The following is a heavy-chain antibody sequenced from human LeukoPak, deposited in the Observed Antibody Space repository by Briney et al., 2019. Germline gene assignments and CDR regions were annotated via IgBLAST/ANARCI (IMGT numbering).Heavy chain of an antibody. D-gene: IGHD1-14*01. CDR2: INHGGVT. J-gene: IGHJ6*03. Sequence: SETLSLTCGVSGGSFSGHYWTWLRQTPGKGLEWVGEINHGGVTNYNPSLKSRVSISIDTSTNEISLNMSSVTAADTGIYYCARGRNWQTFYHYYMDVWGKGATVTVS. V-gene: IGHV4-34*01. CDR3: ARGRNWQTFYHYYMDV. CDR1: GGSFSGHY.